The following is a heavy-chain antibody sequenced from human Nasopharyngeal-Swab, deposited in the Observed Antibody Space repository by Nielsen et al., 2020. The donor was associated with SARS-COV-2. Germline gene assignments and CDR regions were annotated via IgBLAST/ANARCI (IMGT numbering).Heavy chain of an antibody. Sequence: GDSLKISCAASGFIFSASAIHWVRQASGKGLGWVGRIGDKDHNYATTYGASVQGRFTISRDDSKNTAFLQMDSLKTEDTALYYCTTDFYFDYWGQGTLVTVSS. J-gene: IGHJ4*02. V-gene: IGHV3-73*01. CDR3: TTDFYFDY. CDR1: GFIFSASA. CDR2: IGDKDHNYAT.